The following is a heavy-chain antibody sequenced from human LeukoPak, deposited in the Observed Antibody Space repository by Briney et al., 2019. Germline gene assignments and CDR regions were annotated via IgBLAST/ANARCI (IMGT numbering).Heavy chain of an antibody. J-gene: IGHJ4*02. CDR1: GFTFSSYG. CDR2: ISYDGSNK. CDR3: AKDQSRVLRYFDWLCGGPDY. D-gene: IGHD3-9*01. Sequence: GGSLRLSCAASGFTFSSYGMHWVRQAPGKGLEWVAVISYDGSNKYYADSVKGRFTISRDNSKNTLYLQMNSLRAEDTAVYYCAKDQSRVLRYFDWLCGGPDYWGQGTLVTVSS. V-gene: IGHV3-30*18.